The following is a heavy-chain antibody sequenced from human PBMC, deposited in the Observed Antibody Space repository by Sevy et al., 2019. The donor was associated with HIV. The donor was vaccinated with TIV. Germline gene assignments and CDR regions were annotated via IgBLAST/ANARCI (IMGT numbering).Heavy chain of an antibody. Sequence: GGSLRLSCAASGFTFSNYAMSWVRQAPGKGLEWVSAISGSGGRIYYADSVKDRFTISRDNSKNTLYLQMNSLRAEDTAVYYCATEGLSGYDAPFAYWGQGTLVTVSS. CDR3: ATEGLSGYDAPFAY. CDR1: GFTFSNYA. J-gene: IGHJ4*02. V-gene: IGHV3-23*01. D-gene: IGHD5-12*01. CDR2: ISGSGGRI.